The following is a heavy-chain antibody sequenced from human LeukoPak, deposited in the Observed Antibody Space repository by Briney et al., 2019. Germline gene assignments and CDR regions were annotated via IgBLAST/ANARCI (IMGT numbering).Heavy chain of an antibody. CDR3: ARDSAIPRDYYYGMDV. Sequence: PGGSLRLSCAASGFTFSSYEMNWVRQAPGKGLEWVSYISSSGSTIYYADSVKGRFTISRDNAKYSLYLQMNSLRAEDTAVYYCARDSAIPRDYYYGMDVWGQGTTVTVSS. V-gene: IGHV3-48*03. CDR1: GFTFSSYE. CDR2: ISSSGSTI. J-gene: IGHJ6*02.